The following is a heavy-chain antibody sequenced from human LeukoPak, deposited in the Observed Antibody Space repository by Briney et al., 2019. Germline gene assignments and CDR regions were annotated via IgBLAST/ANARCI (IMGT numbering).Heavy chain of an antibody. CDR1: GYTFTSYD. CDR2: MNPNSGNT. Sequence: VASVKVSCKASGYTFTSYDINWARQATGHGLEWMGWMNPNSGNTGYAQKFQGRVTMTRNTSISTAYMELSSLRSEDTAVYYCARGGRLLWFGELPFDPWGQGTLVTVSS. J-gene: IGHJ5*02. CDR3: ARGGRLLWFGELPFDP. D-gene: IGHD3-10*01. V-gene: IGHV1-8*01.